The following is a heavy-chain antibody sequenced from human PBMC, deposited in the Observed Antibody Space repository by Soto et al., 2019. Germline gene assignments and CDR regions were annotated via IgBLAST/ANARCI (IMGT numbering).Heavy chain of an antibody. D-gene: IGHD3-10*01. Sequence: ASVKVSCKASGYSFSTHEINWLRQAPGQGLEWIGWVSAYRDYTDYAEKFQDRVTMTTDTSTNTAYMELRSLTYNDTAVYYCARDVGDESITYNDAFDVWGQGTMVTVSS. CDR3: ARDVGDESITYNDAFDV. CDR2: VSAYRDYT. J-gene: IGHJ3*01. V-gene: IGHV1-18*01. CDR1: GYSFSTHE.